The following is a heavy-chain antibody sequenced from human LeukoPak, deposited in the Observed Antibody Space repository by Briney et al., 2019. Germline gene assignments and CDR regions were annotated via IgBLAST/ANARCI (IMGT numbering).Heavy chain of an antibody. CDR1: GGSFSGYD. CDR2: INHSGST. J-gene: IGHJ4*02. D-gene: IGHD2-2*01. CDR3: ARKTYCSSPSCYAGNVALYC. Sequence: SETLSLTCAVYGGSFSGYDRSWIRQPPGTGLEWIGEINHSGSTNYNPSLKSRVTISVDTSKNQFSLKLSSVTAADTAVYYCARKTYCSSPSCYAGNVALYCWVQGTLVTVSS. V-gene: IGHV4-34*01.